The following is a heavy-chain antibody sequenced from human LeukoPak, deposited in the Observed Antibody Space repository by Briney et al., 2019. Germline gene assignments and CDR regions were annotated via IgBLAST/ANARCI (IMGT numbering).Heavy chain of an antibody. J-gene: IGHJ4*02. Sequence: PGGSLRLSCAASGFTFSSYAMSWVRQAPGKGLEWVSAISGSGGSTYYADSVKGRFTISRDNSKNTLYLQMNSLRAEDTAVYYCAKDTVPISHLYYFDYWGRGTLVTVSS. CDR2: ISGSGGST. CDR1: GFTFSSYA. V-gene: IGHV3-23*01. D-gene: IGHD3-3*02. CDR3: AKDTVPISHLYYFDY.